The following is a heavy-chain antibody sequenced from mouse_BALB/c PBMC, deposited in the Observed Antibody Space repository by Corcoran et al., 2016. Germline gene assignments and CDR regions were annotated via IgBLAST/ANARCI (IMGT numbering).Heavy chain of an antibody. V-gene: IGHV14-3*02. J-gene: IGHJ3*01. CDR3: ARRDYDYD. CDR2: IDPANGNT. CDR1: GFNIKDTY. D-gene: IGHD2-4*01. Sequence: VPLQQSGADLVKPGASVKLSCTASGFNIKDTYMHWVKQRPEQGLEWIGRIDPANGNTKYDPKFQGKATITADTSSNTAYLQLSSLTSEDTDVYDCARRDYDYDWGQGTLVTVSA.